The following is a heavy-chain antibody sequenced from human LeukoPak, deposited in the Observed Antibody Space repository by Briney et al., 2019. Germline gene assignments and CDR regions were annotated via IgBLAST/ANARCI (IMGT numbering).Heavy chain of an antibody. CDR1: GFTVSGNY. CDR2: IYSDGAT. D-gene: IGHD3-16*01. CDR3: ARELGSAAFDY. Sequence: PGGSLRLPCAASGFTVSGNYMSWVRQAPGKGLEWVSVIYSDGATYNADPVKGRFTLSRDNSKNILYLQMNSLRAEDTAVYYCARELGSAAFDYWGQGTLVTVSS. V-gene: IGHV3-53*01. J-gene: IGHJ4*02.